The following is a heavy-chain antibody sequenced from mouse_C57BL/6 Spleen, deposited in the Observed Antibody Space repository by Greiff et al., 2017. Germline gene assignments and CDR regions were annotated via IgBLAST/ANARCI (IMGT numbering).Heavy chain of an antibody. J-gene: IGHJ3*01. Sequence: EVKLMESGGDLVKPGGSLKLSCAASGFTFSSYGMSWVRQTPDKRLEWVATISSGGSYTYYPDSVKGRFTISRDNAKNTLYLQMSSLKSEDTAMYYCARQAYYSNVGFAYWGQGTLVTVSA. V-gene: IGHV5-6*01. D-gene: IGHD2-5*01. CDR3: ARQAYYSNVGFAY. CDR2: ISSGGSYT. CDR1: GFTFSSYG.